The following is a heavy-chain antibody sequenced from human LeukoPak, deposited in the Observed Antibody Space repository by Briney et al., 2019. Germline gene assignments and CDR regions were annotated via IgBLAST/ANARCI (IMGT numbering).Heavy chain of an antibody. D-gene: IGHD3-22*01. CDR3: AKSKYYYDSSGRGGDSGVAFDI. J-gene: IGHJ3*02. V-gene: IGHV3-9*01. CDR1: GFTFDDYA. CDR2: ISWNSGCI. Sequence: GGSLRLSCAASGFTFDDYAMHWVRQAPGKGLEWVSGISWNSGCIGYADSVKSRFTISRDNAKNSLYLQMNSLRAEDTALYYCAKSKYYYDSSGRGGDSGVAFDIWGQGTMVTVSS.